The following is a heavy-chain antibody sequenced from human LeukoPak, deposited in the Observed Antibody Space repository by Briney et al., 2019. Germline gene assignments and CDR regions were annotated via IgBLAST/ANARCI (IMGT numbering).Heavy chain of an antibody. CDR3: VKATVTSSYFDYFDY. D-gene: IGHD4-17*01. J-gene: IGHJ4*02. CDR1: GFTFSSYG. CDR2: ISSNGGNT. V-gene: IGHV3-64D*09. Sequence: PGGSLRLSCAASGFTFSSYGMHWVRQAPGKGLEYVSAISSNGGNTNYADSVKGRFTISRDNSKNTLYLQMSSLRTEDTAVYYCVKATVTSSYFDYFDYWGQGTLVTVSS.